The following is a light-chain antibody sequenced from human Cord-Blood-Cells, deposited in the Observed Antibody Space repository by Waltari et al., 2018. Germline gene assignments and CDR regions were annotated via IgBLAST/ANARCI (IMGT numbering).Light chain of an antibody. CDR1: SSLVGGDTP. CDR2: EGS. V-gene: IGLV2-23*01. J-gene: IGLJ1*01. Sequence: QSALTHAASVSGSPGQSITIPCTGTSSLVGGDTPVSWYQQHPGKAPQLMIYEGSKRPSGFSTRFSASKSGNTTSLTISGLQSEYEADYYCCSYAGSSTYVFGTGTKVTVL. CDR3: CSYAGSSTYV.